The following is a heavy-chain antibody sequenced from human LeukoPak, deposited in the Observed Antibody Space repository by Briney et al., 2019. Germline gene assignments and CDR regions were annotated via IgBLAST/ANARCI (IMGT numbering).Heavy chain of an antibody. D-gene: IGHD1-26*01. Sequence: ASVKVSCKASGYSFTGYYIHWVRQAPGQRLEWMGWINPNSGDTKYAQKFQGRVTMTRDTPISTAYMEVSSLRSDDAAVYYCARDALDIVGGRDLYFDNWGQGTLVTVSS. J-gene: IGHJ4*02. CDR3: ARDALDIVGGRDLYFDN. V-gene: IGHV1-2*02. CDR2: INPNSGDT. CDR1: GYSFTGYY.